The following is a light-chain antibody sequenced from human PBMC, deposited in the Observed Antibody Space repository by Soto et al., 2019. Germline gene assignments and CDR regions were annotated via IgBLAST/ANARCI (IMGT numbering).Light chain of an antibody. J-gene: IGLJ2*01. Sequence: QSVLTQPPSASGTPGQRVSISCSGRYSNIGSNTVNWYQQLPGTAPKLLIYSDNQRPSGVPDRFSGSKSGTSASLAIGGLQSEDEADYYCAAWDDSLNGVVFGGGTKLTVL. CDR2: SDN. CDR3: AAWDDSLNGVV. V-gene: IGLV1-44*01. CDR1: YSNIGSNT.